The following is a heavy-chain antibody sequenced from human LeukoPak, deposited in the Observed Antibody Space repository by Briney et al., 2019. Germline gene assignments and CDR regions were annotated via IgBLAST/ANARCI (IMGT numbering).Heavy chain of an antibody. CDR2: IDPNSGGT. CDR1: GYTFTGYY. V-gene: IGHV1-2*02. CDR3: ARESLMYNAFDI. D-gene: IGHD1-1*01. J-gene: IGHJ3*02. Sequence: ASVKVSCKASGYTFTGYYTHWVRQAPGQGLEWMGWIDPNSGGTNFAQKFLGRVTMTRDTSISTAYMDLSRLRSDDTAVYYCARESLMYNAFDIWGQGTMITVSS.